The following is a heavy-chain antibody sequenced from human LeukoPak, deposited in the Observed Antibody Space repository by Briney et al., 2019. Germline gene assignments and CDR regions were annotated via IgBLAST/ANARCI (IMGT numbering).Heavy chain of an antibody. Sequence: SETLSLTCTVSGGSISSGSYYWSWIRQPAGKGLEWIGRIYTSGSTNYNPSLKSRVTISVDTSKNQFSLKLSSVTAADTAVYYCARDGGVPAAIDWFDPWGQGTLVTVSS. CDR3: ARDGGVPAAIDWFDP. CDR1: GGSISSGSYY. J-gene: IGHJ5*02. CDR2: IYTSGST. V-gene: IGHV4-61*02. D-gene: IGHD2-2*01.